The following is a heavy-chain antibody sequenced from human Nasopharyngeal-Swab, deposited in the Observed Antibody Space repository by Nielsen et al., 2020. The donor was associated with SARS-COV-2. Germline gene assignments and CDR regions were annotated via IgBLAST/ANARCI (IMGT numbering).Heavy chain of an antibody. CDR3: ARESIAAAGRDFDY. Sequence: ASVKVSCKASGYTFTAYYMHWVRQAPGQGLEWMGWINPNSGGTNYAQKFQGRVTMTRDTSISTAYMELRRLRSDDTAVYYCARESIAAAGRDFDYWGQGTLVTVSS. J-gene: IGHJ4*02. D-gene: IGHD6-13*01. CDR1: GYTFTAYY. V-gene: IGHV1-2*02. CDR2: INPNSGGT.